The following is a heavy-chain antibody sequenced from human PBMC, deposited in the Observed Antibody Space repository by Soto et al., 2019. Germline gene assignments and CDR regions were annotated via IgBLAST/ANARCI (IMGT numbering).Heavy chain of an antibody. CDR1: GYTFTSYG. Sequence: GASVKVSCKASGYTFTSYGISWVRQAPGQRLEWMGWISAYNGNTNYAQKLQGRVTMTTDTSTSTAYMELRSLRSDDTAVYYCARVSGVLAVTAGYNWFDPWGQGTLVTVSS. J-gene: IGHJ5*02. D-gene: IGHD6-19*01. CDR3: ARVSGVLAVTAGYNWFDP. CDR2: ISAYNGNT. V-gene: IGHV1-18*01.